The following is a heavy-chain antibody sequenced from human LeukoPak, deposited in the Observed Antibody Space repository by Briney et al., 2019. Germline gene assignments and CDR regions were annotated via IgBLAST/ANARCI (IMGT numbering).Heavy chain of an antibody. Sequence: GASVKVSCKASGGTFSSYAISWGRQAPGQGLEWMGGIIPIFGTANYAQKFQGRATITADKSTSTAYMELSSLRSEDTAVYYCARGDYGDYISDYYYYGMDVWGKGTTVTVSS. J-gene: IGHJ6*04. CDR2: IIPIFGTA. CDR3: ARGDYGDYISDYYYYGMDV. D-gene: IGHD4-17*01. V-gene: IGHV1-69*06. CDR1: GGTFSSYA.